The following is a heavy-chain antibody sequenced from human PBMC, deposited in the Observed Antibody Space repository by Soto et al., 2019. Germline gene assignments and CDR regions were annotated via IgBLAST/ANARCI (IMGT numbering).Heavy chain of an antibody. CDR1: GGSFSGYY. CDR2: INHSGST. D-gene: IGHD6-19*01. CDR3: ARGRLITLKNSSGWYMRVAYYYYMDV. Sequence: SETLSLTCAVYGGSFSGYYWSWIRQPPGKGLEWIGEINHSGSTNYNPSLKSRVTISVDTSKNQFSLKLSSVTAADTAVYYCARGRLITLKNSSGWYMRVAYYYYMDVWGKGTTVTVSS. J-gene: IGHJ6*03. V-gene: IGHV4-34*01.